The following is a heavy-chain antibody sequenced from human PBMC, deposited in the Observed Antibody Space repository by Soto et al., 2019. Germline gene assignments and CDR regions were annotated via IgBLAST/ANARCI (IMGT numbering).Heavy chain of an antibody. J-gene: IGHJ3*02. D-gene: IGHD6-13*01. V-gene: IGHV5-51*01. Sequence: GESLKISCKGSGYNFANYWIGWVRRMPGKGLEWMGMIFPGDSDTKNSPSLQGQITMSVDKSDSSAYLQWRSLKASDTAMYYCAAGYTTGPDAFDIWGQGTMVTVSS. CDR2: IFPGDSDT. CDR1: GYNFANYW. CDR3: AAGYTTGPDAFDI.